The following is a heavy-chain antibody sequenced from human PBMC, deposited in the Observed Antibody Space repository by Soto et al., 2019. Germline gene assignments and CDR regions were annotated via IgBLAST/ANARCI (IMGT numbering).Heavy chain of an antibody. D-gene: IGHD3-3*01. CDR2: IYYSGST. CDR1: GGSISSYY. CDR3: ARRSDFWSGVVFDP. J-gene: IGHJ5*02. Sequence: SETLSLTCTVSGGSISSYYWSWIRQPPGKGLEWIGYIYYSGSTNYNPSLKSRVTISVDTSKNQFSLKLSSVTAADTAVYYCARRSDFWSGVVFDPWGQGTLVTVSS. V-gene: IGHV4-59*08.